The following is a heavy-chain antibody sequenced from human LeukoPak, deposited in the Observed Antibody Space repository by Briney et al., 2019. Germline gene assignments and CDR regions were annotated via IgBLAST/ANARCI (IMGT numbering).Heavy chain of an antibody. CDR1: GFTFSAYW. V-gene: IGHV3-7*05. Sequence: GGSLRLSCAASGFTFSAYWMSWVRQAPGKGLEWVGNIKQDGSEKRYADSVRGRFSISRDNAQTSLYLQMNSLRAEDTAVYYCARASDPWLQLTWGQGTLVTVSS. J-gene: IGHJ5*02. CDR2: IKQDGSEK. D-gene: IGHD5-24*01. CDR3: ARASDPWLQLT.